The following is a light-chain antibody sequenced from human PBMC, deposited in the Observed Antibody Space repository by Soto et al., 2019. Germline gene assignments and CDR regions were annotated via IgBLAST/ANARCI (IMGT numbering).Light chain of an antibody. Sequence: IQMTQSPSSLSASVGDRVTITCQASQDIAKNLNWYQQKPGKAPKLLIYDASSLQTGVTSRFSGSGSATHCTFTISSLQSEDIATYYCQQYDNLLPITFGQGTRLEIK. CDR1: QDIAKN. V-gene: IGKV1-33*01. J-gene: IGKJ5*01. CDR3: QQYDNLLPIT. CDR2: DAS.